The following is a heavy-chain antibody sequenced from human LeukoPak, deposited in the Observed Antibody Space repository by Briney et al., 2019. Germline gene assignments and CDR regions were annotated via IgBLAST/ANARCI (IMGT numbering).Heavy chain of an antibody. V-gene: IGHV4-59*01. CDR3: ARVRYYDSSGHWAVYYYMDV. Sequence: SETLSLTCTVSGGSISSYYWSWIRQPPGKGLEWIGYIYYSGSTNYNPSLKSRVTISVDTSKNQFSLKLSSVTAADTAVYYCARVRYYDSSGHWAVYYYMDVWGKGTTVTVSS. CDR1: GGSISSYY. J-gene: IGHJ6*03. D-gene: IGHD3-22*01. CDR2: IYYSGST.